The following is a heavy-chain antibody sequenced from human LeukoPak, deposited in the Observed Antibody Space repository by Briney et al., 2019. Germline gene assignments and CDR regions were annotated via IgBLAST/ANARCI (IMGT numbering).Heavy chain of an antibody. D-gene: IGHD6-13*01. V-gene: IGHV1-18*04. Sequence: GASVKVSCKASGYTFTGYYMHWVRQAPGQGLEWMGWISVYNGNRNYAEKFQGRVTMTIDTSTRIAYMELRSLRSDDTAVYYCARGGSSSWYDKSDYWGQGTLVTVSS. CDR2: ISVYNGNR. J-gene: IGHJ4*02. CDR1: GYTFTGYY. CDR3: ARGGSSSWYDKSDY.